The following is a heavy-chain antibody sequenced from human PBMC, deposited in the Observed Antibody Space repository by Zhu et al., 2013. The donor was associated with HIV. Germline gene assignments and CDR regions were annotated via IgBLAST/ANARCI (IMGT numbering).Heavy chain of an antibody. CDR2: ISGSGGST. CDR1: GFTFSSYA. J-gene: IGHJ6*02. CDR3: AKDDAFMAQGARRSYGMDV. D-gene: IGHD3-10*01. V-gene: IGHV3-23*01. Sequence: EVQLLESGGGLVQPGGSLRLSCAASGFTFSSYAMSWVRQAPGKGLEWVSAISGSGGSTYYADSVKGRFTISRDNSKNTLYLQMNSLRAEDTAVYSCAKDDAFMAQGARRSYGMDVWGQGTTVTVSS.